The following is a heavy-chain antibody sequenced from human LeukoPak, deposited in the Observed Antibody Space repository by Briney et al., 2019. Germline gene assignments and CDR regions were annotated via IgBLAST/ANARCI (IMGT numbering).Heavy chain of an antibody. J-gene: IGHJ6*02. CDR2: IKQDGSEE. V-gene: IGHV3-7*05. CDR3: ARDPYSSTWSYGMDV. D-gene: IGHD6-6*01. CDR1: GLSFSNFW. Sequence: HTGGSLRLSCAASGLSFSNFWMSWVRQAPGKGLEWVANIKQDGSEEVYVDSVKGRFTISRDNAKNSLFLQMNTLRAEDTAVYYCARDPYSSTWSYGMDVWGQGTTVTVSS.